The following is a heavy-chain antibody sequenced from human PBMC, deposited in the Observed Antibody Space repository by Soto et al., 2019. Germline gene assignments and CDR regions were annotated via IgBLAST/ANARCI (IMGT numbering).Heavy chain of an antibody. CDR3: VTDLNWQGH. J-gene: IGHJ4*02. CDR1: GFTFSSYA. Sequence: GGSLRLSCAASGFTFSSYAMHWVRQAPGKGLEWVAVISYDGSNKYYVDSVKGRFTISRDNAKNSLYLQMNSLRDEDSAVYYCVTDLNWQGHWGQGTLVTVS. CDR2: ISYDGSNK. V-gene: IGHV3-30*03.